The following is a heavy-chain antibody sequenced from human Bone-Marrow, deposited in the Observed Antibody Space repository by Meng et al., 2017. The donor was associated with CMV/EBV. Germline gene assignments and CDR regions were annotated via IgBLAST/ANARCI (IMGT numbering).Heavy chain of an antibody. CDR2: IIPIPDIR. V-gene: IGHV1-69*02. D-gene: IGHD3-22*01. Sequence: SVKVSCKASGGTFTTYTFSWVRQAPGQGLEWMGRIIPIPDIRNYAQKFQGRVTITADKSTSTAYMELSSLRSEDTAVYYCARGPDYYDSSGGIRFDYWGQGTLVTVSS. J-gene: IGHJ4*02. CDR1: GGTFTTYT. CDR3: ARGPDYYDSSGGIRFDY.